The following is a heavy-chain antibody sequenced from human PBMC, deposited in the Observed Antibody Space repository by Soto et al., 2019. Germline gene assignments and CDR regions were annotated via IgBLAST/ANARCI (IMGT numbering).Heavy chain of an antibody. CDR3: ARGEARRHIVVETASPYGMDV. CDR2: IIPIFGTA. V-gene: IGHV1-69*01. CDR1: GGTFSSYA. D-gene: IGHD2-21*02. J-gene: IGHJ6*02. Sequence: QVQLVQSGAEVKRPGSSVKVSCKASGGTFSSYAISWVRQAPGQGLEWMGGIIPIFGTANYAQKFQGRGTIPADESTSKAHMELSSLRSEDTAVYYCARGEARRHIVVETASPYGMDVWGQGTTVTVSS.